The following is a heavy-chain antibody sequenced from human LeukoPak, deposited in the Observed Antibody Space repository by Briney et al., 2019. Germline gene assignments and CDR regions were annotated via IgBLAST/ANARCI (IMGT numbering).Heavy chain of an antibody. D-gene: IGHD6-13*01. CDR3: ARDAAAQQLVHYFDY. CDR1: GFTFDDYA. J-gene: IGHJ4*02. CDR2: IYSGGST. V-gene: IGHV3-53*01. Sequence: GGSLRLSCAASGFTFDDYAMHWVRQVPGKGLEWVSLIYSGGSTYYADSVKGRFTISRDNSKNTLYLQMNSLRAEDTAVYYCARDAAAQQLVHYFDYWGQGTLVTVSS.